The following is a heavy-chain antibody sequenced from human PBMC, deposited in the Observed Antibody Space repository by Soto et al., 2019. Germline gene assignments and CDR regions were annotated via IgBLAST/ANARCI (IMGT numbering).Heavy chain of an antibody. CDR1: GYSISSGYY. CDR2: IYHSGTT. J-gene: IGHJ4*02. V-gene: IGHV4-38-2*01. Sequence: PSETLSLTCAVSGYSISSGYYWGWIRQPPGKGLEWIGSIYHSGTTYYNPSLKSRVIISLDTSKNQVSLKLSSGTAADTAVYYCARSLYTSSWYAGNWGQGTLVTVSS. CDR3: ARSLYTSSWYAGN. D-gene: IGHD6-13*01.